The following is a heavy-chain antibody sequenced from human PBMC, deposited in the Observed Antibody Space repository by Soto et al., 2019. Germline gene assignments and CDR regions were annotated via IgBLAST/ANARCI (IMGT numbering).Heavy chain of an antibody. V-gene: IGHV3-23*01. CDR2: ISGSGGST. CDR3: ADSNYHYYMDF. CDR1: GFTFSSYA. J-gene: IGHJ6*03. D-gene: IGHD4-4*01. Sequence: GGSLRLCCAASGFTFSSYAMSWVRQAPGKGLEWVSAISGSGGSTYYADSVKGRFTISRDNSKNTLYLQMNSLRAEDTAVYYCADSNYHYYMDFWGKGTSVTVSS.